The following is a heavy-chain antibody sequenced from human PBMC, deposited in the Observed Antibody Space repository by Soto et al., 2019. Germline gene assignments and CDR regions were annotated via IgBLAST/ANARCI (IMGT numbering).Heavy chain of an antibody. J-gene: IGHJ6*02. CDR2: IIHSGST. CDR1: GGSFRSFY. D-gene: IGHD4-17*01. CDR3: ARVRKGVTTIRKYGMDV. V-gene: IGHV4-34*12. Sequence: LSLTCAVYGGSFRSFYWSWIRQPPGKGLEWIGEIIHSGSTNYNPSLESRVTISLDTSKNQFSLKVNSVIAADTAVYYCARVRKGVTTIRKYGMDVWGQGTTVTVSS.